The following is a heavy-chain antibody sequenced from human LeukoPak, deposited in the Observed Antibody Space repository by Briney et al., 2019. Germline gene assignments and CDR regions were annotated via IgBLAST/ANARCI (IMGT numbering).Heavy chain of an antibody. Sequence: SETLSLTCAVYGGSFSGYYWSWIRQPPGKGLEWIGYIYHSGGTYYNPSLKSRVTISVDRSKNQFSLKLSSVTAADTAVYYCASFGYGSLFDYWGQGTLVTVSS. CDR3: ASFGYGSLFDY. J-gene: IGHJ4*02. D-gene: IGHD4-17*01. CDR2: IYHSGGT. V-gene: IGHV4-30-2*01. CDR1: GGSFSGYY.